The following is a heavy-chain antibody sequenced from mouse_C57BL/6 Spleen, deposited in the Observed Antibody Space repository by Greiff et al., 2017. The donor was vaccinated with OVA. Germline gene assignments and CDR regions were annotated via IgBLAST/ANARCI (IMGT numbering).Heavy chain of an antibody. J-gene: IGHJ1*03. V-gene: IGHV1-69*01. CDR2: IDPSDSYT. Sequence: QVQLKQPGAELVMPGASVKLSCKASGYTFTSYWMHWVKQRPGQGLEWIGEIDPSDSYTNYNQKFKGKSTLTVDKSSSTAYMQLSSLTSEDSAVYYCAGKGSEELRDWDFDVWGTGTTVTVSS. CDR1: GYTFTSYW. CDR3: AGKGSEELRDWDFDV. D-gene: IGHD2-12*01.